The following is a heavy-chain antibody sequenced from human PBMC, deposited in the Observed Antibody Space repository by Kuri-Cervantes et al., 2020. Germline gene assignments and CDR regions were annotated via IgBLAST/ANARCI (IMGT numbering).Heavy chain of an antibody. J-gene: IGHJ6*04. CDR3: SRDWGADV. V-gene: IGHV3-48*01. CDR2: IDGRSTST. Sequence: GGSLRLSCAASGFAFGTYTMNWVRQAPGKGLEWVSYIDGRSTSTYYADSVKGRFTISRDNSKNTLYLQMDSLRAEDTAVYYCSRDWGADVWGKGTTVTVSS. CDR1: GFAFGTYT. D-gene: IGHD3-16*01.